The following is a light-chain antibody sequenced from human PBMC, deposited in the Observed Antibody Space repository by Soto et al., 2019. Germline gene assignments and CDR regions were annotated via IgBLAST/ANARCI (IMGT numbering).Light chain of an antibody. J-gene: IGKJ2*01. CDR2: KVS. CDR3: MQGTHWPYT. V-gene: IGKV2-30*02. Sequence: DVVMTQSPLSLPVTLGQTASISCRSTQSLVHSDGNTHLNWFQQRPGQSPRRLICKVSNRDSGVPDRFSGSASGTDFTLKISRVEAEDVGVYYCMQGTHWPYTFGQGTKLEIK. CDR1: QSLVHSDGNTH.